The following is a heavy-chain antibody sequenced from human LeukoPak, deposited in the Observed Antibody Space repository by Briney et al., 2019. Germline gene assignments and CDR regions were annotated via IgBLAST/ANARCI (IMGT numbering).Heavy chain of an antibody. Sequence: SETLSLTCTVSGGSISSYYWSWIRQPAGKGLGWIGRIYTSGSTNYNPSLKSRVTMSVDTSKNQFSLKLSSVTAADTAVYYCARDGGLNWFDPWGQGTLVTVSS. V-gene: IGHV4-4*07. CDR2: IYTSGST. CDR1: GGSISSYY. D-gene: IGHD3-16*01. J-gene: IGHJ5*02. CDR3: ARDGGLNWFDP.